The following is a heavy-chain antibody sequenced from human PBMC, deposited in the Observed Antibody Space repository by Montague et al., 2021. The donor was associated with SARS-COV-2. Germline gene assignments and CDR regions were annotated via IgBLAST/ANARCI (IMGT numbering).Heavy chain of an antibody. J-gene: IGHJ6*02. CDR1: GFTFSSYA. CDR3: VGQLLFHYYGMDV. V-gene: IGHV3-30*04. CDR2: ISYDGSNT. Sequence: SLRLSCAASGFTFSSYAMHWVRQAPGQGLVWVAVISYDGSNTYYADSVKGRFTISRDNSKNTLYLQMNSLRAEDTAVYYCVGQLLFHYYGMDVWGQGTTVTVSS. D-gene: IGHD2-2*01.